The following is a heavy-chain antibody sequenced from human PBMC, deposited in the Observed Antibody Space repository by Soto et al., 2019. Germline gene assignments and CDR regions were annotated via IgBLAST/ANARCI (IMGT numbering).Heavy chain of an antibody. Sequence: QVQLQESGPGLVKPSETLSLTCTVSGGSIDSYYWSWIRQPPGKGLEWIGYIYYSGSTNYNPSLESRVTISVDTSKNQFSLQLNSVTAADTAVYYCARDSRLGFPDYWGQGTLVSVSS. CDR2: IYYSGST. D-gene: IGHD3-16*01. V-gene: IGHV4-59*01. J-gene: IGHJ4*02. CDR1: GGSIDSYY. CDR3: ARDSRLGFPDY.